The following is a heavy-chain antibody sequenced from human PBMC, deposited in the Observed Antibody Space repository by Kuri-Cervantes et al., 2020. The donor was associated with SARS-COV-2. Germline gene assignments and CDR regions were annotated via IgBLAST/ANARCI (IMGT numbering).Heavy chain of an antibody. Sequence: ASVKVSCKASGYTFTSYGISWVRQAPGQGLEWMGWINAGNGNTKYSQKFQGRVTITRDTSTSTAYMELSSLRSEDTAVYYCARDLIYGGNTNDYWGQGTLVTVSS. CDR2: INAGNGNT. D-gene: IGHD4-23*01. V-gene: IGHV1-18*01. CDR1: GYTFTSYG. CDR3: ARDLIYGGNTNDY. J-gene: IGHJ4*02.